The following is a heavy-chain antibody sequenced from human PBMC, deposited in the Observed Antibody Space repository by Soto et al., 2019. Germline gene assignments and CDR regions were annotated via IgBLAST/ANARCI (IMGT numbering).Heavy chain of an antibody. CDR3: AQMDFDLYGMDV. D-gene: IGHD3-9*01. Sequence: QITLTESGPPLVKPTQTLTLTCTFSGISLTNSGVGVSWIRQPPGKALEWLAVIYWDDAKHFSPSQKSRLTITKDTSKNQVVITMTNMDSVDTATYFCAQMDFDLYGMDVWGQGTTVIVSS. V-gene: IGHV2-5*02. CDR2: IYWDDAK. CDR1: GISLTNSGVG. J-gene: IGHJ6*02.